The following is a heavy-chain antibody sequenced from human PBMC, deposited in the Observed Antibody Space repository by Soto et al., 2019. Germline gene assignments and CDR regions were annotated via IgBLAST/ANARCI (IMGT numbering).Heavy chain of an antibody. Sequence: GASVKVSCKASGFTFTSSAVQWVRQARGQRLEWIGWIVVGSGNTNYAQKFQERVTITRDMSTSTAYMELSSLRSEDTAVYYCAADGTYYYDSSGPPHYWGQGTMVTVS. J-gene: IGHJ3*01. V-gene: IGHV1-58*01. CDR2: IVVGSGNT. D-gene: IGHD3-22*01. CDR1: GFTFTSSA. CDR3: AADGTYYYDSSGPPHY.